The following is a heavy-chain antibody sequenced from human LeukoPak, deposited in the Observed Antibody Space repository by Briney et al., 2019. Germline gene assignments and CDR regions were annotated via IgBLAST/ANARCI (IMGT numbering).Heavy chain of an antibody. J-gene: IGHJ6*03. V-gene: IGHV4-34*01. D-gene: IGHD3-10*01. CDR1: GGSFSGYY. CDR3: ARGHGSGSYFYYYYMDV. CDR2: INHSGST. Sequence: SETLSLTCAVYGGSFSGYYWSWIRQPPGKGLEWIGEINHSGSTNYNPSLKSRVTISVDTSKNQFSLKLSSVTAADTAVYYCARGHGSGSYFYYYYMDVWGKGTTVTVSS.